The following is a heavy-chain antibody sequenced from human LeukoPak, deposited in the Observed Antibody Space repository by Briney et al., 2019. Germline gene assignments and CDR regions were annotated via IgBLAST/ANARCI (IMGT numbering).Heavy chain of an antibody. Sequence: SETLSLTCAVYGGSFSGYYWSWIRQPPGKGLEWIGEINHSGSTNYNPSLKSRVTISVDTSKNQFSLKLSSVTAADTAVYYCARHERITIFGVVMPPSFDYWGQGTLVTVSS. CDR1: GGSFSGYY. V-gene: IGHV4-34*01. CDR2: INHSGST. J-gene: IGHJ4*02. CDR3: ARHERITIFGVVMPPSFDY. D-gene: IGHD3-3*01.